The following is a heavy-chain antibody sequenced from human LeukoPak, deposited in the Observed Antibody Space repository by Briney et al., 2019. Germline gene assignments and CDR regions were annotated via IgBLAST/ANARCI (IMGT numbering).Heavy chain of an antibody. V-gene: IGHV3-66*01. CDR1: GFTVSSNY. D-gene: IGHD6-13*01. CDR3: ARDVSS. Sequence: GGSLRLSCAASGFTVSSNYMSWVRQAPGKGLEWGSVRYSGGSTYYADSVKGRFTISRDNSKNTLYLQMNSLRAEDTSVYYCARDVSSWGQGTLVTVSS. CDR2: RYSGGST. J-gene: IGHJ4*02.